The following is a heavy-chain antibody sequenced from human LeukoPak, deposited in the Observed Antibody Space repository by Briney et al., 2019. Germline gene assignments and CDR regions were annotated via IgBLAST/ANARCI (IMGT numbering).Heavy chain of an antibody. Sequence: KSSETLSLTCAVYGGSFSGYYWSWIRQPPGKGLEWIGEINHSGSTNYNPSLKSRVTISVDTSKNQFSLKLSSVTAADTAVYYCARGYYDFWSAENWFDPWGQGTLVTVSS. J-gene: IGHJ5*02. D-gene: IGHD3-3*01. CDR3: ARGYYDFWSAENWFDP. V-gene: IGHV4-34*01. CDR2: INHSGST. CDR1: GGSFSGYY.